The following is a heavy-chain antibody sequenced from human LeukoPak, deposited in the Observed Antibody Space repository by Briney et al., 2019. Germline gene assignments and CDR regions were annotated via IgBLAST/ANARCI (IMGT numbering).Heavy chain of an antibody. CDR3: AKDRWAYCSGGSCYSFDY. J-gene: IGHJ4*02. CDR1: GFTFSSYG. CDR2: IRYDGSNK. D-gene: IGHD2-15*01. V-gene: IGHV3-30*02. Sequence: GGSLRLSCAASGFTFSSYGMHWVRQAPGKGLEWVAFIRYDGSNKYYADSVKGRFTISRDNSKNTLYLQMNSLRAEDTAVYYCAKDRWAYCSGGSCYSFDYWGQGTLVTVSS.